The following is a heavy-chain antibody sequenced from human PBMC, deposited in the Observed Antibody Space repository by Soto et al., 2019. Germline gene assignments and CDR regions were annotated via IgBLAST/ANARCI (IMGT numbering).Heavy chain of an antibody. CDR3: ARSNNFFVVVPAAEKTDYYYYGMDV. D-gene: IGHD2-2*01. CDR2: IIPIFGTA. J-gene: IGHJ6*02. Sequence: QVQLVQSGAEVKKPGSSVKVSCKASGGTFSSYAISWVRQAPGQGLEWMGGIIPIFGTANYAQKFQGRVTITADESTSTAYMELSSLRSEDTAVYYCARSNNFFVVVPAAEKTDYYYYGMDVWGQGTTVTVSS. V-gene: IGHV1-69*01. CDR1: GGTFSSYA.